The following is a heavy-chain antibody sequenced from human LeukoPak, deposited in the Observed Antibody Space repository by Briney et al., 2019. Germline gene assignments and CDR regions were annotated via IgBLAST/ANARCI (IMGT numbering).Heavy chain of an antibody. Sequence: SETLSLTCAVYGGSFSGYYWSWIRQPPGKGLGWIGEINHSGSTNYNPSLKSRVTISVDTSKNQFSLKLSSVTAADTAVYYCARARITIFGVVPDAFDIWGQGTMVTVSS. CDR2: INHSGST. CDR3: ARARITIFGVVPDAFDI. D-gene: IGHD3-3*01. V-gene: IGHV4-34*01. CDR1: GGSFSGYY. J-gene: IGHJ3*02.